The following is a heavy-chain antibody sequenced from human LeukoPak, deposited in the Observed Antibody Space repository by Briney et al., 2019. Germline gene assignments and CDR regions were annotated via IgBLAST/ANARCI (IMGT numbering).Heavy chain of an antibody. J-gene: IGHJ4*02. Sequence: GGSLTLACAPSGFTFSSYAVSWVRQAPGKGREWVSAISGSGGGTYSADSVKGRFPISRDNSKNTLYLQMNTLRAEDTAVYYCAKDMNHGDDVVLTGIDYWGQGTLVTVSS. CDR1: GFTFSSYA. CDR3: AKDMNHGDDVVLTGIDY. CDR2: ISGSGGGT. V-gene: IGHV3-23*01. D-gene: IGHD4-17*01.